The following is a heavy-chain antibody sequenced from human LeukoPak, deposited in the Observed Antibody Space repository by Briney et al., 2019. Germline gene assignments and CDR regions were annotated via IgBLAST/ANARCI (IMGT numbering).Heavy chain of an antibody. Sequence: GGSLRLSCAASGFTFSSYAMSWVRQAPGKGLEWVSAVSGSGGSTYYADSVKGRFTISRDNSKNTLYLQMNSLRAEDTAVYYCAKDQAYYYDSSGYYYLAYWGQGTLVTVSS. CDR2: VSGSGGST. D-gene: IGHD3-22*01. CDR1: GFTFSSYA. J-gene: IGHJ4*02. CDR3: AKDQAYYYDSSGYYYLAY. V-gene: IGHV3-23*01.